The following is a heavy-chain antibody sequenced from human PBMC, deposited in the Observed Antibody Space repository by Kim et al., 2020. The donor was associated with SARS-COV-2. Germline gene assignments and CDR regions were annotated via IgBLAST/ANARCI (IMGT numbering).Heavy chain of an antibody. CDR1: GGSFSGYY. CDR2: INHSGST. V-gene: IGHV4-34*01. J-gene: IGHJ4*02. Sequence: SETLSLTCAVYGGSFSGYYWSWIRQPPGKGLEWIGEINHSGSTNYNPSLKSRVTISVDTSKNQFSLKLSSVTAADTAVYYCASATRTSPPGYSSSWYEYWGQGTLVTVSS. D-gene: IGHD6-13*01. CDR3: ASATRTSPPGYSSSWYEY.